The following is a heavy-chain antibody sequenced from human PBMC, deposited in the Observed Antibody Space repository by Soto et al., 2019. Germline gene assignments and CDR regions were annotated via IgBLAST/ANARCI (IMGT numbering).Heavy chain of an antibody. CDR3: GRHLPLSDALKKGFDY. D-gene: IGHD3-3*02. V-gene: IGHV1-24*01. CDR2: FDPEDGET. CDR1: GYTLTELS. J-gene: IGHJ4*02. Sequence: ASVKVSCKVSGYTLTELSMHWVRQAPGKGLEWMGGFDPEDGETIYAQKFQGRVTMTEDTSTDTAYMELSSLKASDTAIYYCGRHLPLSDALKKGFDYWGQGTPVTVSS.